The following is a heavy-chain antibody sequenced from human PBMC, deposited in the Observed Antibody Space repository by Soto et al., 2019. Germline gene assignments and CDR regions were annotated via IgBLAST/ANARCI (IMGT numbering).Heavy chain of an antibody. CDR2: ISGDGSAT. CDR3: AKTRLYDNNDYHRDGFDV. J-gene: IGHJ3*01. V-gene: IGHV3-23*01. Sequence: EVKLLESGGGLVQPGESLRLSCAASGFRFWTYSMSWVRQAPGQGLEWVSGISGDGSATSYADSLKGRFTVSRDNSKDTLFHQMNTLRVEDTAVYYCAKTRLYDNNDYHRDGFDVWGPGTAVTV. CDR1: GFRFWTYS. D-gene: IGHD5-12*01.